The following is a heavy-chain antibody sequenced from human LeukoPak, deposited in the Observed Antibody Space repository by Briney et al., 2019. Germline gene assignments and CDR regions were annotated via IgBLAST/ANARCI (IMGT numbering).Heavy chain of an antibody. V-gene: IGHV1-46*02. CDR2: INLYESGST. Sequence: ASVTVSCKASGSTFNNCYMHWVRQAPGQGLEWVGIINLYESGSTRYALTLQGRVTMTRDTPTSTVYRGTSTSTVYMELSSLTSEDTAVYYCASTRDTAMPGYEYWGQGTLVTVSS. J-gene: IGHJ4*02. CDR3: ASTRDTAMPGYEY. CDR1: GSTFNNCY. D-gene: IGHD5-18*01.